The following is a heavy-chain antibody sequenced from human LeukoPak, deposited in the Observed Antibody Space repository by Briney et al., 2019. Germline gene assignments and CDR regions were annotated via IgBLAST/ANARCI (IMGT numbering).Heavy chain of an antibody. CDR2: INPNSGAT. CDR1: GYTFTGYY. D-gene: IGHD3-22*01. V-gene: IGHV1-2*02. CDR3: ARDSRCYYDISAYPTSWYFHL. J-gene: IGHJ2*01. Sequence: ASVKVSCKASGYTFTGYYIHWVRQAPGQGLEWMGWINPNSGATNYAQKFQGRFTMTRDTSISTAYMELSRLRSDDTAVYYCARDSRCYYDISAYPTSWYFHLWGRGTLVTVSS.